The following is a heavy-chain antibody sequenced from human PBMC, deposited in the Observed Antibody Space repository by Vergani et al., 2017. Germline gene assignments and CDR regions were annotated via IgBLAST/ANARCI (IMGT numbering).Heavy chain of an antibody. Sequence: QVQLVQSGAEVKKPGASVKVSCKASGYTYTNYGISWVRQAPGQRLEWMGWISGYNGNTNYAQNLQGRVTMTTDTSTKTAYMELRSLRSDDTAVYYCTRGWYYDSIAYWAYWGQGTLVTVSS. V-gene: IGHV1-18*01. CDR3: TRGWYYDSIAYWAY. J-gene: IGHJ4*02. D-gene: IGHD3-22*01. CDR2: ISGYNGNT. CDR1: GYTYTNYG.